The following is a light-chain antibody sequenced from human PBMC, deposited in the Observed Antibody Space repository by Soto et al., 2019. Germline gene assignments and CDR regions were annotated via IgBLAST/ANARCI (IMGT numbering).Light chain of an antibody. V-gene: IGKV3-20*01. J-gene: IGKJ2*01. CDR3: QQYGSSPET. Sequence: EIVLTQSPGTLSLSPGERATLSCRASQSVSSSYLAWYQQKPGQAPRLLIYGASSRATVIPDRFSGSGSGTDFTLTISRLEPEDFAVYYCQQYGSSPETLGQGTKLEIK. CDR1: QSVSSSY. CDR2: GAS.